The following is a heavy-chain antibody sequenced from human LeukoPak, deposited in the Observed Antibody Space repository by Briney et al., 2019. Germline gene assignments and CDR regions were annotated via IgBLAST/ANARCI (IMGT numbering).Heavy chain of an antibody. Sequence: GGSLRLSCAASGITFSVHWMHWVRQTPGKGLVWVSRINGDGSSTAYADSVKGRFTKSRDNAKNAVYLQMNSLRVDDTAVYYCAREELEPSTHPFDPWGQGTLVTVSS. D-gene: IGHD1-7*01. CDR3: AREELEPSTHPFDP. CDR2: INGDGSST. CDR1: GITFSVHW. V-gene: IGHV3-74*03. J-gene: IGHJ5*02.